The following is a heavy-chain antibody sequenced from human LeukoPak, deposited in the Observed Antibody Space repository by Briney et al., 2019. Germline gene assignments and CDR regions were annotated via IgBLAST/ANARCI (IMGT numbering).Heavy chain of an antibody. D-gene: IGHD5-24*01. V-gene: IGHV4-61*02. CDR3: ARESVEMVLYVDY. CDR1: GGSISSGSYY. CDR2: IYTSGST. J-gene: IGHJ4*02. Sequence: KASETLSLTCSVSGGSISSGSYYWSCIRQPAGKGLEWIGRIYTSGSTNYNPSLKSRVTMSVDTSKNQFSLKLSSVTAADTAVYYCARESVEMVLYVDYWGQGTLVTVSS.